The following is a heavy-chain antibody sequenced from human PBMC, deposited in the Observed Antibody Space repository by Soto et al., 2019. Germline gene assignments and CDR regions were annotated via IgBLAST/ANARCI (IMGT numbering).Heavy chain of an antibody. CDR2: ISYDGSNK. V-gene: IGHV3-30*18. J-gene: IGHJ4*02. CDR3: AKDNTHCSGSSCYGWDY. CDR1: GFTFSSYG. D-gene: IGHD2-15*01. Sequence: QVQLVESGGGVVQTGRSLRLSCAASGFTFSSYGMHWVRQAPGKGLAWVAVISYDGSNKYYADSVKGRFTISRDNSKNTLYLPMNSLSAEDTAVYYCAKDNTHCSGSSCYGWDYCGQGTLVTVSS.